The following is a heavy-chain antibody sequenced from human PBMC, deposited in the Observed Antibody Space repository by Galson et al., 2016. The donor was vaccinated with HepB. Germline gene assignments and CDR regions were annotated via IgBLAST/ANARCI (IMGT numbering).Heavy chain of an antibody. CDR3: ARGRFFHETGGYLAWGPKEKISYYYAMDV. J-gene: IGHJ6*02. V-gene: IGHV1-2*04. D-gene: IGHD2-8*02. CDR2: INPSSGST. Sequence: SVKVSCKASGYPFIAHYMHWVRLVPGQGLEWMGWINPSSGSTRYAQRFQDSVTMSRDTSMTTVYLEVRRLRPDDTAVYYCARGRFFHETGGYLAWGPKEKISYYYAMDVWGQGTTVTVSS. CDR1: GYPFIAHY.